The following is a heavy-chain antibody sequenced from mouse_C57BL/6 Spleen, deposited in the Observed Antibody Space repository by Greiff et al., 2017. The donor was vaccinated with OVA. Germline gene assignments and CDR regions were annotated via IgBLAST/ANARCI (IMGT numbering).Heavy chain of an antibody. J-gene: IGHJ2*01. D-gene: IGHD1-1*01. CDR3: TRLRYYGSSYGGYFDY. V-gene: IGHV1-5*01. CDR1: GYTFTSYW. CDR2: IYPGNSDT. Sequence: VQLQQSGTVLARPGASVKMSCKTSGYTFTSYWMHRVKQRPGQGLEWIGAIYPGNSDTSYNQKFKGKAKLTAVTSASTAYMELSSLTNEDSAVYYCTRLRYYGSSYGGYFDYWGQGTTLTVSS.